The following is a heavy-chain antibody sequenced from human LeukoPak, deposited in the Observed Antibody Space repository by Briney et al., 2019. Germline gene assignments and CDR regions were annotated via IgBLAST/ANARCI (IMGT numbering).Heavy chain of an antibody. CDR1: GGSISSSSYY. Sequence: SETLSLTCTVSGGSISSSSYYWGWIRQPPGKGLEWIGSLYYSGSTYYNPSLNRRVTISVDTSKNQYFLMLSSVTAAATALYYCARAPTMVRGVAGAFDIWGQGTMVTVSS. J-gene: IGHJ3*02. CDR3: ARAPTMVRGVAGAFDI. D-gene: IGHD3-10*01. CDR2: LYYSGST. V-gene: IGHV4-39*07.